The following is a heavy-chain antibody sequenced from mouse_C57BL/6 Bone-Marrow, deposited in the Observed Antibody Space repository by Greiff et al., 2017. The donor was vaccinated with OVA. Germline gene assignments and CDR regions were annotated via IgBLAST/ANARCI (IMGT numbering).Heavy chain of an antibody. CDR1: GYTFTSYG. V-gene: IGHV1-81*01. Sequence: VKLQESGAELARPGASVKLSCKASGYTFTSYGISWVKQRTGQGLEWIGEIYPRSGNTYYNEKFKGKATLTADKSSSTAYMELRSLTSEDSAVYFCARRGSGLYYFDYWGQGTTLTVSS. CDR3: ARRGSGLYYFDY. D-gene: IGHD3-2*02. J-gene: IGHJ2*01. CDR2: IYPRSGNT.